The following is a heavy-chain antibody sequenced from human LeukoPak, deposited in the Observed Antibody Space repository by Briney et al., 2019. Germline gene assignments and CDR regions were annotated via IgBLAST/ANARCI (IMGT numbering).Heavy chain of an antibody. CDR1: GYTFTGYY. CDR3: ARDPGSKGGDAFDI. J-gene: IGHJ3*02. V-gene: IGHV1-2*02. Sequence: ASVKVSCRASGYTFTGYYMHWVRQAPGQGLEWMGWINPNSGGTNYAQKFQGRVTVTRDTSISTAYMELSRLRSDDTAVYYCARDPGSKGGDAFDIWGQGTMVTVSS. D-gene: IGHD3-16*01. CDR2: INPNSGGT.